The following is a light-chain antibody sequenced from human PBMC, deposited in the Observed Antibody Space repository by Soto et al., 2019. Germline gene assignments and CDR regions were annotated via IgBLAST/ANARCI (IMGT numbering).Light chain of an antibody. CDR1: QSLVYSDGNTY. V-gene: IGKV3-20*01. J-gene: IGKJ5*01. Sequence: VMTQSPLSLPVTLGQPASISCRSSQSLVYSDGNTYLAWYQHRPGQAPRLLIYGASSRATGIPDRFSGSGSGTDFTLTISRLEPEDFAVYYCQQYGSSSTSGQGTRLEIK. CDR3: QQYGSSST. CDR2: GAS.